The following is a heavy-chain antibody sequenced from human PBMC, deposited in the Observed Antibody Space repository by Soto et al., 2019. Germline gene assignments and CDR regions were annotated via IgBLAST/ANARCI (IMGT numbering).Heavy chain of an antibody. J-gene: IGHJ4*02. Sequence: QVRLEQSEAEVKKPGSSVKVSCKASGGTFSNYAISWVRQAPGQGLEWMGVIILPFGTPNYAQTFQGRVTIXAHXSMTTAYMELSGLRSEDTAVYYCARGPDYEGYFDYWGRGTLVTVSS. D-gene: IGHD4-17*01. V-gene: IGHV1-69*12. CDR3: ARGPDYEGYFDY. CDR2: IILPFGTP. CDR1: GGTFSNYA.